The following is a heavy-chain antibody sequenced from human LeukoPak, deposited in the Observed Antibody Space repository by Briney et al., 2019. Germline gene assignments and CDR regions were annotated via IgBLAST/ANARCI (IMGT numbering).Heavy chain of an antibody. CDR1: GYSFTSYW. D-gene: IGHD6-6*01. V-gene: IGHV5-51*01. Sequence: GESLKISCKGSGYSFTSYWIGWVRQMPGKGLEWMGIIYPGDSDTRYSPSFQGQVTISADKSISTTYLQWSSLKASDTAMYHCAREGFDSSSSAYYFDYWGQGTLVTVSS. J-gene: IGHJ4*02. CDR2: IYPGDSDT. CDR3: AREGFDSSSSAYYFDY.